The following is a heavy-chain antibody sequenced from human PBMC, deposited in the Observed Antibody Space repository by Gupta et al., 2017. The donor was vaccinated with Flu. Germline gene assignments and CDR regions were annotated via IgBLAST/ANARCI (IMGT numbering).Heavy chain of an antibody. Sequence: QVQLLQSGAEVRKSGASVKVSCKASGSPLTGYFIHWVRQAPGQGLEWVGWINPNSGGTHYAQKFQGRVTLTRDTSIGTAYMEVTTLGSDDTAVYYCARAADETPMNSWGQGTLVTVSS. V-gene: IGHV1-2*02. D-gene: IGHD1-7*01. J-gene: IGHJ4*02. CDR1: GSPLTGYF. CDR3: ARAADETPMNS. CDR2: INPNSGGT.